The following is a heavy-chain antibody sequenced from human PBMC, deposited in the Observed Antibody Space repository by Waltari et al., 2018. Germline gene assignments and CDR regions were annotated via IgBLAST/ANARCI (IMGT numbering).Heavy chain of an antibody. CDR2: ISSSSSYI. CDR3: ARDGEGYRDYFDY. D-gene: IGHD5-12*01. CDR1: GFTFSSYS. J-gene: IGHJ4*02. Sequence: EVQLVESGGGLVKPGGSLRLSCAASGFTFSSYSMNWVRQAPGKGLELVSSISSSSSYIYYADSVKGRFTISRDNAKNSLYLQMNSLRAEDTAVYYCARDGEGYRDYFDYWGQGTLVTVSS. V-gene: IGHV3-21*01.